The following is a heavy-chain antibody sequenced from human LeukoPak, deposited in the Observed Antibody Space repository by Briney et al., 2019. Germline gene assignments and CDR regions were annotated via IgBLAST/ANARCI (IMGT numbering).Heavy chain of an antibody. Sequence: GRSLRLSCAASGFTFSSYGMHWVRQAPGKGLEWVAVISYDGSNKYYADSVKGRFTISRDNTKNTLYLQMNSLRAEDTAVYYCAKEFQGIAVAGDFDYWGQGTLVTVSS. CDR2: ISYDGSNK. V-gene: IGHV3-30*18. J-gene: IGHJ4*02. CDR3: AKEFQGIAVAGDFDY. D-gene: IGHD6-19*01. CDR1: GFTFSSYG.